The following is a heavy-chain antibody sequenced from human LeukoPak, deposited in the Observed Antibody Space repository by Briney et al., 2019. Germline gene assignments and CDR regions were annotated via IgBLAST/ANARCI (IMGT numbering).Heavy chain of an antibody. V-gene: IGHV4-59*01. D-gene: IGHD6-13*01. CDR2: IYYSGST. J-gene: IGHJ4*02. CDR1: GGSISSYY. Sequence: SETLSLTCTVSGGSISSYYWSWIRQPPGKGLEWIGYIYYSGSTSYNPSLKSRVTISVDTSKNQFSLKLSSVTAADTAVYYCARALALAGLDYWGQGTLVTVSS. CDR3: ARALALAGLDY.